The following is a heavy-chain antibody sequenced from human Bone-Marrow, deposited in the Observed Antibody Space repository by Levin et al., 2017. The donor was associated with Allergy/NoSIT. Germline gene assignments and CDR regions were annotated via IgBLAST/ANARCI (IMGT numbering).Heavy chain of an antibody. J-gene: IGHJ4*02. CDR2: ISPYSDAT. Sequence: GGSLRLSCAASGFTFGSSVMSWVRQGPGKGLEWFSAISPYSDATYYADSVKGRFTISRDNSKNVLFLQMNSLRAEDTATYYCAKGSRPSRPSYFAYWGQGTLVTVSS. CDR3: AKGSRPSRPSYFAY. CDR1: GFTFGSSV. V-gene: IGHV3-23*01.